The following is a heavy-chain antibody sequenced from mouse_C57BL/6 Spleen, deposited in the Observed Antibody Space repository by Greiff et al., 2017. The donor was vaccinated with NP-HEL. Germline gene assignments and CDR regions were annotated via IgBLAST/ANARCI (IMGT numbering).Heavy chain of an antibody. CDR2: INPSTGGT. V-gene: IGHV1-42*01. J-gene: IGHJ4*01. CDR1: GYSFTGYY. CDR3: ARIYYYGSSYYAMDY. Sequence: EVQLQQSGPELVKPGASVKISCKASGYSFTGYYMNWVKQSPEKSLEWIGEINPSTGGTTYNQKFKAKATLTVDKSSSTAYMQLKSLTSEDSAVYYCARIYYYGSSYYAMDYWGQGTSVTVSS. D-gene: IGHD1-1*01.